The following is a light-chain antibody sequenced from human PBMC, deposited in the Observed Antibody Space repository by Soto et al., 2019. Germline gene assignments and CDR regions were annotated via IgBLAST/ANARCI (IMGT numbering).Light chain of an antibody. CDR3: QTYDSSLSMVV. Sequence: QSVLTQTPSVSGAPGQRITISCTGSSSNIGAGYDVHWYQQLPGTAPKLLIFGDSSRPSGVPDRFSDSKSGTSASLAITGLRSEDEADYYCQTYDSSLSMVVFGTGTKLTVL. CDR2: GDS. J-gene: IGLJ1*01. V-gene: IGLV1-40*01. CDR1: SSNIGAGYD.